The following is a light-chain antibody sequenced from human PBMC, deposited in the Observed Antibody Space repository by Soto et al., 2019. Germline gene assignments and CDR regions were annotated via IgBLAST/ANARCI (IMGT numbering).Light chain of an antibody. CDR2: GAS. J-gene: IGKJ1*01. V-gene: IGKV3-15*01. Sequence: EIVMTQSPATLSVSPGERATLSCRASQSVTSNLAWYQQKPGQAPRLLIYGASTRATGIPARFSGSGSGTEFTLTISSLQSEDFAVYYCQQYNNWPVTFGHGTKVEIK. CDR1: QSVTSN. CDR3: QQYNNWPVT.